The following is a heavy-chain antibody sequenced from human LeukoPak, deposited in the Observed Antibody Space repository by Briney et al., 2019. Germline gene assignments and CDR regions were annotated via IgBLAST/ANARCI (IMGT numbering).Heavy chain of an antibody. CDR1: GFTFSHFV. J-gene: IGHJ4*02. D-gene: IGHD6-13*01. V-gene: IGHV3-74*01. CDR2: ITSDESSR. CDR3: TTDRRGAGLVAHGTWTFDY. Sequence: GGSLRLSCAASGFTFSHFVMYWFRQAPGKGPVWVSRITSDESSRSYADSVKGRFTISRDNAKNTLYLQMNSLKTEDTAVYYCTTDRRGAGLVAHGTWTFDYWGQGTLVTVSS.